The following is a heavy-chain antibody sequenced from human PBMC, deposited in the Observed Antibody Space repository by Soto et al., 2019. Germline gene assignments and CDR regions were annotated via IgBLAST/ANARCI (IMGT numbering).Heavy chain of an antibody. CDR2: INHSGST. V-gene: IGHV4-34*01. J-gene: IGHJ4*02. D-gene: IGHD5-12*01. CDR1: GGSFSGYY. CDR3: ARGLFPVIPQDGYNLVLGY. Sequence: SETLSLTCAVYGGSFSGYYWSWIRQPPGKGLEWIGEINHSGSTNYNPSLKSRVTISVDTSKNQFSLKLSSVTAADTAVYYCARGLFPVIPQDGYNLVLGYWGQGTLVTVSS.